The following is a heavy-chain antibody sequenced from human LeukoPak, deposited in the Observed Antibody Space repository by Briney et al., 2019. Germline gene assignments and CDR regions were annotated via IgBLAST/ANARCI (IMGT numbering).Heavy chain of an antibody. CDR3: ARDRPGYSTSLPFDY. J-gene: IGHJ4*02. D-gene: IGHD6-13*01. CDR2: IYYSGST. V-gene: IGHV4-4*02. CDR1: GFTFSNAW. Sequence: PGGSLRLSCAASGFTFSNAWMSWVRQPPGKGLEWIGSIYYSGSTYYNPSLKSRVTISVDTSKNQFSLKLSSVTAADTAVYYCARDRPGYSTSLPFDYWGQGTLVTVSS.